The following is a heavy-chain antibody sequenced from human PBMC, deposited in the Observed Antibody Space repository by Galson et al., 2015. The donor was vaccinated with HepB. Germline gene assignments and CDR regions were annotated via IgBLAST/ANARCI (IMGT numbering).Heavy chain of an antibody. Sequence: SVKVSCKASGYTFTSYGISWVRQAPGQGLEWMGWISAYNGNTNYAQELQGRVTMTRDTSTSTVYLELSSLRSEDTAVYYCARYSSTMAFDYWGQGTLVTVSS. CDR2: ISAYNGNT. CDR1: GYTFTSYG. CDR3: ARYSSTMAFDY. D-gene: IGHD2-2*01. J-gene: IGHJ4*02. V-gene: IGHV1-18*01.